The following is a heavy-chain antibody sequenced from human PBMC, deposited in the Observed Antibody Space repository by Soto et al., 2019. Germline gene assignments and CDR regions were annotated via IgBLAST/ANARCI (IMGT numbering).Heavy chain of an antibody. CDR1: GGTFSSYA. D-gene: IGHD3-3*01. CDR3: ARGGSTIFVTYGMDV. V-gene: IGHV1-69*06. CDR2: IIPIFGTA. Sequence: SVKVSCKAPGGTFSSYAISWVRQAPGQGLEWMGGIIPIFGTANYAQKFQGRVTITADKSTSTAYMELSSLRSEDTAVYYCARGGSTIFVTYGMDVWGQGTTVTVSS. J-gene: IGHJ6*02.